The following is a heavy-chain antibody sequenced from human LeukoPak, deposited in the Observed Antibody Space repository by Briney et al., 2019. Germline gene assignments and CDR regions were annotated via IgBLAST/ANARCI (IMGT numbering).Heavy chain of an antibody. V-gene: IGHV4-34*01. J-gene: IGHJ6*03. D-gene: IGHD3-9*01. CDR1: GGSISSYY. CDR2: INHSGST. Sequence: NPSETLSLTCTVSGGSISSYYWSWIRQPPRKGLEWIGEINHSGSTNYNPSLKSRVTISVDTSKNQFSLKLSSVTAADTAVYYCARLDGLYYYYMDVWGKGTTVTISS. CDR3: ARLDGLYYYYMDV.